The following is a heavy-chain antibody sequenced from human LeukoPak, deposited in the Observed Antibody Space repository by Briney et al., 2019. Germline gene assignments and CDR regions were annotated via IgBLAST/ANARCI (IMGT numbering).Heavy chain of an antibody. D-gene: IGHD1-26*01. CDR1: GYTFTSYY. CDR2: INPNSGST. V-gene: IGHV1-46*04. J-gene: IGHJ4*02. Sequence: ASVKVSCEASGYTFTSYYLHWVRRAPGQGLEWMGIINPNSGSTSYAQMLQGRVTMTRDTSTSTVYMELSSLRSEDTAVYYCARVGVGGRYYFDFWGQGTLVTVSS. CDR3: ARVGVGGRYYFDF.